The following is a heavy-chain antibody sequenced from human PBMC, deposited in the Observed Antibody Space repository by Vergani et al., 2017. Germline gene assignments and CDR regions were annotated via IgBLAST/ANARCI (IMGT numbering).Heavy chain of an antibody. V-gene: IGHV1-69*06. CDR2: IIPIFGTA. Sequence: QVQLVQSGAEVKKPGSSVKVSCKASGGTFSSYAISWVRQAPGQGLEWMGGIIPIFGTAKYAQKFQGRVTITADKFTSTAYMELSSLRSEDTAVYYCAGEGGTYDFWSGYRYNWFDPWGQGTLVTVSS. D-gene: IGHD3-3*01. J-gene: IGHJ5*02. CDR1: GGTFSSYA. CDR3: AGEGGTYDFWSGYRYNWFDP.